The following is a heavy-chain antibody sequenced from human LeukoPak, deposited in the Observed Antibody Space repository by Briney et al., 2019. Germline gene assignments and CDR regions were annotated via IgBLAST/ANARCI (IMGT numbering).Heavy chain of an antibody. J-gene: IGHJ3*02. Sequence: SVKVSFKASGGTFSSYAISWVRQAPGQGLEWMGGIIPIFGTANYAQKFQGRVTITTDESTSTAYMELSSLRSEDTAVYYCARARAMRAAFDIWGQGTMVTVSS. CDR2: IIPIFGTA. CDR3: ARARAMRAAFDI. CDR1: GGTFSSYA. V-gene: IGHV1-69*05.